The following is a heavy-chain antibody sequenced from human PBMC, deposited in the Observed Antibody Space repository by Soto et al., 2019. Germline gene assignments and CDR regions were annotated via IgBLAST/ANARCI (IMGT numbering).Heavy chain of an antibody. CDR2: INSDGSTT. D-gene: IGHD6-13*01. J-gene: IGHJ4*02. CDR3: XXXXXXXXGEQLVLDY. Sequence: EVQLVESGGGLVQPGGSLRLSCAASGFTFSSFWMHWVRQAPGKGLVWVSRINSDGSTTSYADSVKGRFTISRDNAKNTLXXXXXXXXXXXXXXXXXXXXXXXXXGEQLVLDYWGQGTLVTVSS. CDR1: GFTFSSFW. V-gene: IGHV3-74*01.